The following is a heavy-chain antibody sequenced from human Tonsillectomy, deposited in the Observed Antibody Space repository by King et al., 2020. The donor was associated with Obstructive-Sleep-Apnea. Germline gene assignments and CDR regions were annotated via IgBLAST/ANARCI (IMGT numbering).Heavy chain of an antibody. CDR3: AKFPRAGGSYGYFDY. J-gene: IGHJ4*02. V-gene: IGHV3-9*01. CDR2: IIWNSGSI. CDR1: GFTFDDYA. Sequence: VQLVESGGGLVQPGRSLRLSCAASGFTFDDYAMHWVRQAPGKGLEWVSGIIWNSGSIGYADSVKGRFTISRDNAKNSLYLQMNSLRAEDTALYYCAKFPRAGGSYGYFDYWGQGTLVTVSS. D-gene: IGHD1-26*01.